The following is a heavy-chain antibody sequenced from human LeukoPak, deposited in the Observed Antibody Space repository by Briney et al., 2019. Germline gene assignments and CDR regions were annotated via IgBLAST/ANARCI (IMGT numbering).Heavy chain of an antibody. Sequence: GGSLRLSCAASGFTFSSNWMSWVRQAPGKGLEWVANIKQNGSEKYYVDSVKGRFTISRDNAKNSLYLQMNSLRAEDTAVYYCVREVAIFGVVKPDYWGQGTLVTVSS. J-gene: IGHJ4*02. CDR3: VREVAIFGVVKPDY. CDR2: IKQNGSEK. V-gene: IGHV3-7*01. CDR1: GFTFSSNW. D-gene: IGHD3-3*01.